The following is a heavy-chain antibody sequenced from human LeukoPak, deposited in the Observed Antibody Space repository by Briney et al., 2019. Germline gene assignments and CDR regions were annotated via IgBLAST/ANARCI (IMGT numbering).Heavy chain of an antibody. CDR2: ISGSGGST. J-gene: IGHJ4*02. V-gene: IGHV3-23*01. CDR1: GFTFSSYA. Sequence: GGALRLSCAASGFTFSSYAMSWVRQAPGKGLEWVSAISGSGGSTYYADSVKGRFTISRDNSKNTLYLQMNSLRAEDTAVYYCAKGGLVMTTLFDYLGQGNLGHVSS. CDR3: AKGGLVMTTLFDY. D-gene: IGHD3-22*01.